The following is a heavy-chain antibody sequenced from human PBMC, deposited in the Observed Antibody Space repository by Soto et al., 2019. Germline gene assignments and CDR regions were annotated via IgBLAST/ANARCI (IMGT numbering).Heavy chain of an antibody. CDR3: AASRGFDSSGYSGYYYGMDV. CDR1: GFTFDDYA. V-gene: IGHV3-9*01. D-gene: IGHD3-22*01. CDR2: ITWNSDEI. J-gene: IGHJ6*02. Sequence: EVQLVESGGGLVQPGRSLRLSCAASGFTFDDYAMHWVRQRPGRGLEWVSGITWNSDEIGYPDSVKGRFSISRDNAKKYPYLHMNSLRPDHTALYYCAASRGFDSSGYSGYYYGMDVWGQGTTVTVSS.